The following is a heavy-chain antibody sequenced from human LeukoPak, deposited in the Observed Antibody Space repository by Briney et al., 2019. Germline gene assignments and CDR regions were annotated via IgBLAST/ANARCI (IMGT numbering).Heavy chain of an antibody. Sequence: SETLSLTCTVSGGSISSGGYYWSWIRQHPGKGLEWIGYIYYSGSTYYNPSLKSRVTISVDTSKNQFSLKLSSVTAADTAVYYCAREYCSSTSCLFDYWGQGTLVTVSS. CDR1: GGSISSGGYY. J-gene: IGHJ4*02. CDR2: IYYSGST. V-gene: IGHV4-31*03. CDR3: AREYCSSTSCLFDY. D-gene: IGHD2-2*01.